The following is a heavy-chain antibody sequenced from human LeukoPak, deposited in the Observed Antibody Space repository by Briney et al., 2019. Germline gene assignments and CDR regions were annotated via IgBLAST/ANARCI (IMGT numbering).Heavy chain of an antibody. J-gene: IGHJ4*02. CDR1: GFRFHTYS. CDR2: ISSSSDDI. D-gene: IGHD2-15*01. V-gene: IGHV3-48*01. Sequence: GGSLRLSCAASGFRFHTYSMNWVRQAPGKGLEWISYISSSSDDIYHADSVKGRFTVSRDNAKNSLFLQMNSLSAEDTAVYYCARGRDSGGAFDCWSQGTLVTVSS. CDR3: ARGRDSGGAFDC.